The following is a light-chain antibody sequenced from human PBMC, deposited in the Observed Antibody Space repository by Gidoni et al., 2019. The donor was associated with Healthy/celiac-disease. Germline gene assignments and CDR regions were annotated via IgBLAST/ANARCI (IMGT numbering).Light chain of an antibody. CDR1: QSVSSSY. CDR2: GAS. V-gene: IGKV3-20*01. J-gene: IGKJ4*01. Sequence: EIVLTQSPGTLSLSPGERATLSCRASQSVSSSYLAWYQQKHGQAPRLRIYGASSRATGIPDRFSGSGSGTDFTLTISRLEPEDFAVYYCQQYGSSLLTFGGXTKVEIK. CDR3: QQYGSSLLT.